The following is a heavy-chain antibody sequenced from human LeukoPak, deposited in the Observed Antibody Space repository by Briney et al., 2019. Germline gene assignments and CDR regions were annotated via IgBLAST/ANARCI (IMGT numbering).Heavy chain of an antibody. V-gene: IGHV1-46*01. CDR2: INPSGGST. D-gene: IGHD3-10*01. J-gene: IGHJ4*02. Sequence: ASVKVSCKASGYTFTSYYMHWVRQAPGQGLEWMGIINPSGGSTSYAQKFQGRVTMTRDMSTSTVYMELSSLRSEDTAVYYCARDYYGSGSYRPWESLYYFDYWGQGTLVTVSS. CDR1: GYTFTSYY. CDR3: ARDYYGSGSYRPWESLYYFDY.